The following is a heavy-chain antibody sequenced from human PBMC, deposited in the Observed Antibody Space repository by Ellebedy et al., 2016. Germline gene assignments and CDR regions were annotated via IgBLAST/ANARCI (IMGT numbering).Heavy chain of an antibody. CDR3: ARVGGSSLVDY. J-gene: IGHJ4*02. CDR1: GFPFGSYG. V-gene: IGHV3-74*01. Sequence: HTGGSLRLSCAASGFPFGSYGMHWVRQGPGKGLEWIARMNTDGSLTRYADSVMGRFTISRDNAKNTLYLQMNSLRAEDTAVYYCARVGGSSLVDYWGQGILVTVST. D-gene: IGHD6-6*01. CDR2: MNTDGSLT.